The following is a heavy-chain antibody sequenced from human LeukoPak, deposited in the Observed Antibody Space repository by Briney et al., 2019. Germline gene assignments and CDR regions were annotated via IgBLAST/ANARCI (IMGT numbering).Heavy chain of an antibody. CDR3: AREAYSSGYNNWFDP. CDR2: SVPIFGAA. D-gene: IGHD3-22*01. V-gene: IGHV1-69*13. Sequence: ASVKLSCKASGGTFSSYAISWVRQAPGQGLEWMGGSVPIFGAANYAQKFQGRVTITADESTSTAYRELSSLRSEDTAVYYCAREAYSSGYNNWFDPWGQGTLVTVSS. CDR1: GGTFSSYA. J-gene: IGHJ5*02.